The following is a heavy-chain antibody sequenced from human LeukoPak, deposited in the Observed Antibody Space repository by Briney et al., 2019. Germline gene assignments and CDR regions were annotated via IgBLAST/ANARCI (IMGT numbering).Heavy chain of an antibody. CDR3: ARDLGFKEFLW. J-gene: IGHJ4*02. Sequence: ASVKVSCKASGYTFTGYFMHWVRQAPGQGLEWMGWISPNSGGTNYSQKFQGRVTMTRDTSISTAYMELSRLRSDDTAVYYCARDLGFKEFLWWGQGTLVTVSS. D-gene: IGHD3-10*01. V-gene: IGHV1-2*02. CDR1: GYTFTGYF. CDR2: ISPNSGGT.